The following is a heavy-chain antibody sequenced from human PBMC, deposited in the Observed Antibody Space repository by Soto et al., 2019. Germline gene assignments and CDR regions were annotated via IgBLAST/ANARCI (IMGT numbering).Heavy chain of an antibody. V-gene: IGHV3-23*01. D-gene: IGHD3-3*01. CDR2: MSGDGRT. J-gene: IGHJ4*02. Sequence: EIQLLHSGGGLVQPGGSLRLSCVGSGFTFSDSVMAWVRQAPGKGLEWLSVMSGDGRTRYALSVTGRFTISRDNSKNTFYLQMNSLSSEDTAVYFCAKTITTFGGSSTGRGALLDYWGQGILVTVSS. CDR1: GFTFSDSV. CDR3: AKTITTFGGSSTGRGALLDY.